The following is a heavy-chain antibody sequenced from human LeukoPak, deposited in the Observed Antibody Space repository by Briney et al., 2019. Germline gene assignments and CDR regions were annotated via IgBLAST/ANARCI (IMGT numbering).Heavy chain of an antibody. CDR3: ARFGSDTARAH. CDR2: ISSSSSYI. Sequence: PGGSLRLSCAASGFTFSSYSMNWVRQAPGKGLEWVSSISSSSSYIYYADSVKGRFTISRDNAKDSLYLQMNSLRAEDTAVYYWARFGSDTARAHWAQEPLAPVPS. D-gene: IGHD5-18*01. V-gene: IGHV3-21*01. CDR1: GFTFSSYS. J-gene: IGHJ1*01.